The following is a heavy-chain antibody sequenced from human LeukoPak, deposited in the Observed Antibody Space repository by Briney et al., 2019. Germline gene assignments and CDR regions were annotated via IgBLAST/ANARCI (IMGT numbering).Heavy chain of an antibody. CDR2: ISTSSSYI. CDR3: ARGDYYDSSGYYLGPDY. V-gene: IGHV3-21*01. Sequence: GGSLRLSCAASGFTFSSYSMNWVRQAPGKGLEWVSYISTSSSYIDYADSVKSRFTISRDNAKNSLTLQMNRLTAEDTAVYYGARGDYYDSSGYYLGPDYWGQGTLVTVSS. J-gene: IGHJ4*02. D-gene: IGHD3-22*01. CDR1: GFTFSSYS.